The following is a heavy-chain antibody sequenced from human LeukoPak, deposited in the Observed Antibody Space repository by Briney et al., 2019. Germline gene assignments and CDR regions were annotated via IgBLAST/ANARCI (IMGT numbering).Heavy chain of an antibody. CDR3: ARGTTVEPPYYYYMDV. V-gene: IGHV4-31*03. CDR2: IYYSGST. J-gene: IGHJ6*03. Sequence: SQTLSLTCTVPGGSITSGGYYWSWIRQPPRKRLEWIGYIYYSGSTYYNPSLKSRVTISIDTSKNQFSLKLSSVTAADTAVYYCARGTTVEPPYYYYMDVWGKGTTVTVSS. D-gene: IGHD4-23*01. CDR1: GGSITSGGYY.